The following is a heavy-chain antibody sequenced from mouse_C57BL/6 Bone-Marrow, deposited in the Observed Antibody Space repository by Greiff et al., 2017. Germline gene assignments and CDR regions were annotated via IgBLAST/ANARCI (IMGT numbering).Heavy chain of an antibody. J-gene: IGHJ1*03. V-gene: IGHV3-6*01. CDR3: ANWGWYFDV. Sequence: EVKLEESGPGLVKPSQSLSLTCSVTGYSITSGYYWNWIRQFPGNKLEWMGYISYDGSNKYNPSLKNRITITRDTSKNQFFLKLNSVTTEDTATYYCANWGWYFDVWGTGTTVTVSS. D-gene: IGHD4-1*02. CDR2: ISYDGSN. CDR1: GYSITSGYY.